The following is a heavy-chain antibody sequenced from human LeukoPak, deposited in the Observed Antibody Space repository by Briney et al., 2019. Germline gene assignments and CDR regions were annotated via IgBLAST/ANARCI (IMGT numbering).Heavy chain of an antibody. D-gene: IGHD6-13*01. Sequence: ASVKVSCKASGYTFTSYDINWVRQATGQGLEWMGWMNPNSGNTGYAQKFQGRVTMTRNTSISTAYMELSSLRSEDTAVYYCARGGVAAAGTFRWGQGTLVTVSS. J-gene: IGHJ4*02. CDR1: GYTFTSYD. CDR3: ARGGVAAAGTFR. CDR2: MNPNSGNT. V-gene: IGHV1-8*01.